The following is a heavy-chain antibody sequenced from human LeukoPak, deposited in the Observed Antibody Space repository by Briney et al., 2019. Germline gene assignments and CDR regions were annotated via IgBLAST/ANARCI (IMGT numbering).Heavy chain of an antibody. V-gene: IGHV3-53*01. J-gene: IGHJ4*02. CDR2: IYSGGST. Sequence: GGSLRLSCAASWVTVSSNYMSWVRQAPGKGLEWVSVIYSGGSTYYADSVKGQFTISRDDSKNTLYLQMNSLRAEDTAVYYCARDAKDSWGQGTLVTVSS. CDR3: ARDAKDS. CDR1: WVTVSSNY. D-gene: IGHD2-15*01.